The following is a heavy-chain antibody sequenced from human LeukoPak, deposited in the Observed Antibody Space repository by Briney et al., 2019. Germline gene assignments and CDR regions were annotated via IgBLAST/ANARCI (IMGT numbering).Heavy chain of an antibody. D-gene: IGHD3-10*01. J-gene: IGHJ3*02. CDR3: ARPLDYFALGSFSDAYDALDI. V-gene: IGHV3-23*01. Sequence: PGGSLRLSCLASGFTFTNFAMNWVRQAPGKGLEWVSGITGSGSTTYYADSVKGRFTISRDNSKNTVYLQMNRLRAEDTAVYYCARPLDYFALGSFSDAYDALDIWGQGTMVTVS. CDR2: ITGSGSTT. CDR1: GFTFTNFA.